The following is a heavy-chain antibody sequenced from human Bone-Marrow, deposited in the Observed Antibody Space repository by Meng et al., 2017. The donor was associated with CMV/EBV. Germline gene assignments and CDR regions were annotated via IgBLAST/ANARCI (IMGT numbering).Heavy chain of an antibody. D-gene: IGHD3-3*02. CDR1: GFTFSSYW. Sequence: GESLKISCAASGFTFSSYWMSWVRQAPGKGLEWVANIKQDGSEKYYVDSVKGRFTISRDNAKNSVYLQMNSLRAEDTAIYYCTTISSPFDYWGRATLVTVSS. J-gene: IGHJ4*02. CDR3: TTISSPFDY. V-gene: IGHV3-7*01. CDR2: IKQDGSEK.